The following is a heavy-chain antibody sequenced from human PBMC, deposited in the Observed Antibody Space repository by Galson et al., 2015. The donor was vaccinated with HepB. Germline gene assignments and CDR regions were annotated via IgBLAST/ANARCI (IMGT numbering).Heavy chain of an antibody. J-gene: IGHJ6*02. D-gene: IGHD6-6*01. CDR2: FDPEDGET. CDR1: GYTLTELS. V-gene: IGHV1-24*01. CDR3: ATDRHSSSSGEGYYYYGMDV. Sequence: SVKVSCKVSGYTLTELSMHWVRQAPGKGLEWMGGFDPEDGETIYAQKFQGRVTMTEDTSTDTAYMELSSLRSEDTAVYYCATDRHSSSSGEGYYYYGMDVWGQGTTVTVSS.